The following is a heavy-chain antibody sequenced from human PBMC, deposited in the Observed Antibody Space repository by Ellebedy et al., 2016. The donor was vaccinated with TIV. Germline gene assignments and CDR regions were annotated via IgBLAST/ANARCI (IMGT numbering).Heavy chain of an antibody. J-gene: IGHJ3*01. D-gene: IGHD6-6*01. CDR3: ARDRISSSVDAFDL. Sequence: GESLKISCTASGFTVNNAWMSWVRQAPGKGPEWVGGISSTSRYIYPADSVKGRFTISRDNAENSLYLQMNSLRAEDTAVYYCARDRISSSVDAFDLWGQGTMVIVSS. CDR2: ISSTSRYI. V-gene: IGHV3-21*01. CDR1: GFTVNNAW.